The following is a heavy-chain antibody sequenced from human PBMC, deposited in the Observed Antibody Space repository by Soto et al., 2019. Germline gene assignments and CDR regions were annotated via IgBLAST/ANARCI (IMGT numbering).Heavy chain of an antibody. Sequence: EVQLLESGGGLVQPGGSLRLSCAASGFTFSSYAMSWVRQAPGKGLEWVSAISGSGGSTYYADSVKGRFTISRDNSKNSLYLQMNSLRAEDTAVYYCAKWGDYELHFDYWGQGTLVTVSS. D-gene: IGHD4-17*01. CDR2: ISGSGGST. CDR3: AKWGDYELHFDY. J-gene: IGHJ4*02. CDR1: GFTFSSYA. V-gene: IGHV3-23*01.